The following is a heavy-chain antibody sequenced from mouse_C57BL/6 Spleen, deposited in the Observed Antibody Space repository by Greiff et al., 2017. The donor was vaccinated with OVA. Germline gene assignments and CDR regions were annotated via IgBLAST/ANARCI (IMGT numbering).Heavy chain of an antibody. CDR1: GYTFTDYE. Sequence: QVQLKESGAELVRPGASVTLSCKASGYTFTDYEMHWVKQTPVHGLEWIGAIDPETGGTAYNQKFKGKAILTADKSSSTAYMELRSLTSEDSAVYYSTRGYYHFDYWGQGTTLTVSS. CDR2: IDPETGGT. D-gene: IGHD2-3*01. CDR3: TRGYYHFDY. J-gene: IGHJ2*01. V-gene: IGHV1-15*01.